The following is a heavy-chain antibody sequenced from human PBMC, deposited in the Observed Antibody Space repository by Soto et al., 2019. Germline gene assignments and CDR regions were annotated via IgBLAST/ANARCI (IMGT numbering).Heavy chain of an antibody. D-gene: IGHD3-22*01. Sequence: QVLLVESGGDVVQPGRSLRLSCAASGFTFSSYVFHWVRQAPGKGLEWVALTSNDGNKHYADAVKDRFTVARDASQNKLSLEMNGLRTEDTALYYCAREDEGSGYAGTFHHWGQGTLVTDSP. J-gene: IGHJ1*01. CDR1: GFTFSSYV. V-gene: IGHV3-30-3*01. CDR3: AREDEGSGYAGTFHH. CDR2: TSNDGNK.